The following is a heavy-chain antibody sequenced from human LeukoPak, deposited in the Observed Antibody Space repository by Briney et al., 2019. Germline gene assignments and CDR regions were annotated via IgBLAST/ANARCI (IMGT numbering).Heavy chain of an antibody. CDR2: IYHSEST. Sequence: SETLSLTCAVSGGSISSGGYSWTWIRQPPGKGLEWIGYIYHSESTYYNPSLKSRVTISVDRSKNQFSLKLSSVTAADTAVYYCATLGPLGELSPYYFDYWGQGTLVTVSS. J-gene: IGHJ4*02. CDR1: GGSISSGGYS. D-gene: IGHD3-16*02. CDR3: ATLGPLGELSPYYFDY. V-gene: IGHV4-30-2*01.